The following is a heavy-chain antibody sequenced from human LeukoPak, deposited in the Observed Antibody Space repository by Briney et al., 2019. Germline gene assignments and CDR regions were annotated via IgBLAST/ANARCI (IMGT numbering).Heavy chain of an antibody. CDR2: IYFSGST. CDR3: ARAWGGWSYFDY. V-gene: IGHV4-59*08. D-gene: IGHD6-19*01. CDR1: GGSISNYY. J-gene: IGHJ4*02. Sequence: NPSETLSLTCTVSGGSISNYYWSWIRRPPGKGLEWIWYIYFSGSTSYNPSLKSRVTISVDTSKNQFSLKLTSVTAADAAVYYCARAWGGWSYFDYWGQGTLVTVSS.